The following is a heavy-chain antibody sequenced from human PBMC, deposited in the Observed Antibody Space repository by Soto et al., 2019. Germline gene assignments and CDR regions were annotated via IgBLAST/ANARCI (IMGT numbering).Heavy chain of an antibody. D-gene: IGHD6-13*01. CDR1: GFTVSSNY. Sequence: GGSLRLSCAASGFTVSSNYMSWVRQAPGEGLEWVSVIYSGGSTYYADSVKGRFTISRDNSKNTLYLQMNSLRAEDTAVYYCAREGRSTSWFYYYYGMDVWGPGTTVTVSS. J-gene: IGHJ6*02. CDR2: IYSGGST. CDR3: AREGRSTSWFYYYYGMDV. V-gene: IGHV3-53*01.